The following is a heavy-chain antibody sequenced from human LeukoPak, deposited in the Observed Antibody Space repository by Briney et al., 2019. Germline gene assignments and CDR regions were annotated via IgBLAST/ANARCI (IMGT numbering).Heavy chain of an antibody. J-gene: IGHJ5*02. CDR2: ISGKDSTI. CDR1: GFTFTDYC. D-gene: IGHD2/OR15-2a*01. Sequence: GGSLRLTCAASGFTFTDYCMSWIRQAPGKGLEWVSYISGKDSTIYYADSVKGRFTVSRDNAKNSLYLQMNSLTSEDTAVYYCARGGSFCDPWGQGTLVTVSS. V-gene: IGHV3-11*04. CDR3: ARGGSFCDP.